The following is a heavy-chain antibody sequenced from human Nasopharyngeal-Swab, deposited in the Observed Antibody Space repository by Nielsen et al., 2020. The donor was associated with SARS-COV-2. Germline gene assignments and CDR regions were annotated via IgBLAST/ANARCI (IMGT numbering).Heavy chain of an antibody. CDR3: ARRITMIEYGMDV. CDR1: GYTFTSYG. Sequence: ASVKVSCKASGYTFTSYGISWVRQAPGQGLEWMGWISAYNGNTNYAQKLQGRVTMTTDTSTSTAYMELRCLRSDDTGVYYCARRITMIEYGMDVWGQGTTVTVSS. D-gene: IGHD3-22*01. CDR2: ISAYNGNT. V-gene: IGHV1-18*01. J-gene: IGHJ6*02.